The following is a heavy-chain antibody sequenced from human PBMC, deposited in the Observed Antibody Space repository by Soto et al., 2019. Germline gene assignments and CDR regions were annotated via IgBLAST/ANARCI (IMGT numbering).Heavy chain of an antibody. Sequence: PVGSLRLSCEASGFTFSSYAMTWVRQAPGKGLEWVSSISRSGDNTYYVDSVKGRVTISRDNSKNTLFLQVSSLRAEDTAVYYCVKSLTSHFGSTGYLDYWGQGTLVTVSS. V-gene: IGHV3-23*01. CDR1: GFTFSSYA. J-gene: IGHJ4*02. CDR2: ISRSGDNT. CDR3: VKSLTSHFGSTGYLDY. D-gene: IGHD3-22*01.